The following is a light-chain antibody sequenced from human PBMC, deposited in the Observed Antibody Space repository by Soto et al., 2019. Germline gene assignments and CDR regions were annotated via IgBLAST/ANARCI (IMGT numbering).Light chain of an antibody. CDR3: QQRGTWPLT. CDR2: TTS. J-gene: IGKJ3*01. V-gene: IGKV3-11*01. CDR1: QSVSGS. Sequence: EIVLTQSPATLSLSPGESATLSCRASQSVSGSLAWYQQKPGQPPRLLIYTTSKRAPSIPARFSGSGTGTDFTLTISSLEPEDFGVYYCQQRGTWPLTFGPGIKVGIK.